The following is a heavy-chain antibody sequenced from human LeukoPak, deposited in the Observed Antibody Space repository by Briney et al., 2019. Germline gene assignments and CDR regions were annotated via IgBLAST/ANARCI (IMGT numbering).Heavy chain of an antibody. Sequence: PSETLSLSCTVSGGSISSYYWSWIRQPPGKGLEWVGYIYYSGSTKYNPSLKSRVTISVDTSKNQFSLKLSSATAADTAVYYCARAGSSGWIFDYWGQGTLVTVSS. V-gene: IGHV4-59*01. CDR3: ARAGSSGWIFDY. D-gene: IGHD6-19*01. CDR1: GGSISSYY. J-gene: IGHJ4*02. CDR2: IYYSGST.